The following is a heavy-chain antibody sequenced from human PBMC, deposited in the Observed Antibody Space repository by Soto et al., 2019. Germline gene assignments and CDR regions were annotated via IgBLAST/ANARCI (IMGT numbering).Heavy chain of an antibody. J-gene: IGHJ3*02. CDR3: ARERGLYDFWSGYYPDAFDI. D-gene: IGHD3-3*01. V-gene: IGHV3-66*01. CDR1: GFTVSSNY. Sequence: GGSLRLSCAASGFTVSSNYMSWVRQAPGKGLEWVSVIYSGGSTYYADSVKGRFTISRDNSKNTLYLQMNSLRAEDTAVYYCARERGLYDFWSGYYPDAFDIWGQGTMVTVSS. CDR2: IYSGGST.